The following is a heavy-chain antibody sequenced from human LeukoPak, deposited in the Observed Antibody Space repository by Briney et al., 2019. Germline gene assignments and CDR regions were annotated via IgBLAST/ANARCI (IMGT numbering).Heavy chain of an antibody. J-gene: IGHJ4*02. CDR3: ARDRIAAAGRYFDY. Sequence: GGSLRLSCAAPGFTVSSNYMSWVLQAPGKGLEWVSVIYSGGSTYYADSVKGRFTISRDNSKNTLYLQMNSLRAEDTAVYYCARDRIAAAGRYFDYWGQGTLVTVSS. CDR2: IYSGGST. CDR1: GFTVSSNY. D-gene: IGHD6-13*01. V-gene: IGHV3-53*01.